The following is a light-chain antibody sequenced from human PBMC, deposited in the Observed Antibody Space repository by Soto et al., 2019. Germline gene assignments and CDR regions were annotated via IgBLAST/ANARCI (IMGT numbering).Light chain of an antibody. CDR1: QSISSW. CDR2: DAS. V-gene: IGKV1-5*01. J-gene: IGKJ1*01. CDR3: QQYNSYSWT. Sequence: DIQMTQSPSTLSSSVGDRVTLTCRASQSISSWVAWYQQKPGKAPKLLSYDASSLESGVPSRFRGSGSGTDFTLTISSLQPDDFATYYCQQYNSYSWTFGQGTKVDIK.